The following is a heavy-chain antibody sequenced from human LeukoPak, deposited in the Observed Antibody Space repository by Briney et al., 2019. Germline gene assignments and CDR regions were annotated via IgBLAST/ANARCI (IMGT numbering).Heavy chain of an antibody. CDR3: ASINQTV. J-gene: IGHJ6*02. CDR2: INPNSGGT. CDR1: GYTFTGYY. Sequence: ASVKVSCKASGYTFTGYYIHWVRQAPGQGLEWMGRINPNSGGTNYAQKFQYRVTMTRDTSISTAYMELSRLRSDDTAVYFCASINQTVWGQGTTVTVSS. D-gene: IGHD1-14*01. V-gene: IGHV1-2*06.